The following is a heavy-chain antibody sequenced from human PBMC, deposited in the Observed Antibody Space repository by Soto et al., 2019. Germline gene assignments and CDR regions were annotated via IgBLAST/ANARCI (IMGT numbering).Heavy chain of an antibody. V-gene: IGHV5-51*01. D-gene: IGHD1-26*01. J-gene: IGHJ6*02. CDR1: GYIFARHW. CDR2: IFPSDSEA. CDR3: ARHYIIVTPLHGLDV. Sequence: PGESLKISCQGSGYIFARHWIGWVRHMPGKGLEWMGIIFPSDSEARYSPSFQGQVTISVDKSINTAYLQWSSLQASETAIYFCARHYIIVTPLHGLDVWGQGTTVTVSS.